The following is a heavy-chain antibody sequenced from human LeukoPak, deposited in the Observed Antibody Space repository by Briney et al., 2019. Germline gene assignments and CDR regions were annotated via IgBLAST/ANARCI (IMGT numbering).Heavy chain of an antibody. CDR3: AREGNWNYDY. Sequence: GGSLRLSCAASGFTFSTYAMSWVRQAPGKGLEWVSAIGGSGSDTYYADSVKGRFTISRDNSKNTLYLQMNSLRVEDTAVYYCAREGNWNYDYWGQGTLVTVSS. CDR1: GFTFSTYA. V-gene: IGHV3-23*01. D-gene: IGHD1-7*01. CDR2: IGGSGSDT. J-gene: IGHJ4*02.